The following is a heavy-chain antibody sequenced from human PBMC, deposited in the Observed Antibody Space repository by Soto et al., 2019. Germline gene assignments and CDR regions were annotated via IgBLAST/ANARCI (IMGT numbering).Heavy chain of an antibody. D-gene: IGHD7-27*01. CDR1: EFTFSNYA. Sequence: GGSLRLSCAASEFTFSNYAMSWVRQTPGKVLEWVALIWNDGTQKFYADSVVGRFTISRDNSNNILYLHMNSLRVEDTAVYYCARIGTWALNFDYWGQGTLVTVSS. CDR2: IWNDGTQK. CDR3: ARIGTWALNFDY. V-gene: IGHV3-33*08. J-gene: IGHJ4*02.